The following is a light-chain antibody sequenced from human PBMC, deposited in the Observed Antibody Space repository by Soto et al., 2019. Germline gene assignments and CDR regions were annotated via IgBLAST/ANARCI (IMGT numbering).Light chain of an antibody. J-gene: IGKJ4*01. Sequence: AIQMTQSPSSLSASVGDRVTITCRASQGIRNDLGWYQQKPGKAPKLLSYAASSLQSGVPSRFSGSGSGTDFTLNISSLQPEDFATYYCLQDYKYPLTFGGGNKVEIK. CDR2: AAS. V-gene: IGKV1-6*01. CDR3: LQDYKYPLT. CDR1: QGIRND.